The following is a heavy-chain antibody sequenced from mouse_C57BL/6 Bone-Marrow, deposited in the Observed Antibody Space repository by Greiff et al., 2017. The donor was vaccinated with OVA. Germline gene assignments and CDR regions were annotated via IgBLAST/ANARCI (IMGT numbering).Heavy chain of an antibody. V-gene: IGHV5-15*01. CDR2: ICHLAYST. CDR1: GFTFSDYG. J-gene: IGHJ4*01. CDR3: ARRLAGTGYAMDY. Sequence: EVMLVESGGGLVQPGGSLKLSCAASGFTFSDYGMAWVRQAPRKGPEWVGFICHLAYSTYYADTVKGRFTITREKAKSTLYLEISSLRSEDTAMYYCARRLAGTGYAMDYWGQGTSVTVSS. D-gene: IGHD4-1*01.